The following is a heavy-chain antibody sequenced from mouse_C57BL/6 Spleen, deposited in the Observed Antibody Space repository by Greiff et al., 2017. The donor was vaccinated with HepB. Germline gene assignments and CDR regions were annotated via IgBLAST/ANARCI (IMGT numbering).Heavy chain of an antibody. V-gene: IGHV14-2*01. Sequence: VQLQQSGAELVKPGASVKLSCTASGFNIKDYYMHWVKQRTEQGLEWIGRIDPEDGETKYAPNFQGKATITADTSSNTAYLQLRSLTTEDTAVYYCARDYPYAMDYWGQGTSVTVSS. CDR3: ARDYPYAMDY. CDR2: IDPEDGET. D-gene: IGHD2-4*01. J-gene: IGHJ4*01. CDR1: GFNIKDYY.